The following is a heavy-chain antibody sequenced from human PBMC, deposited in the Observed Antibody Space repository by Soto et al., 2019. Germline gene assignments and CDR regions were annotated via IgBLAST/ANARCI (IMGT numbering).Heavy chain of an antibody. CDR2: ISYDGSNK. J-gene: IGHJ6*03. CDR3: AKGVYYYYYYMDV. V-gene: IGHV3-30*18. CDR1: GFTFSSYG. Sequence: QVQLVESGGGVVQPGRSLRLSCAASGFTFSSYGMHWVRQAPGKGLEWVAVISYDGSNKYYADSVKGRLTISRDNSKNTLYLQMNSLRAEDTAVYYCAKGVYYYYYYMDVWGKGTTVTVSS.